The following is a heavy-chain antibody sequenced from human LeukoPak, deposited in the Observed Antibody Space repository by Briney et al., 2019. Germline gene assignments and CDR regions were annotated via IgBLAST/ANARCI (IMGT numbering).Heavy chain of an antibody. D-gene: IGHD3-16*01. J-gene: IGHJ4*02. CDR3: AKDQYDYVRGEFDY. CDR1: GFIFSNYD. V-gene: IGHV3-30*18. CDR2: VSYDGNDK. Sequence: GGSLRLSCTASGFIFSNYDMSWVRQAPGKGLEWVAVVSYDGNDKHYADSVKGRFTISRDNSKNTLYLQMNSLRVEDTAVYYCAKDQYDYVRGEFDYWGQGTLVTVSS.